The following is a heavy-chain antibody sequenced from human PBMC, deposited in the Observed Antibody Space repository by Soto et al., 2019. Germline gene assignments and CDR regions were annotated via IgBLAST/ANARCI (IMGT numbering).Heavy chain of an antibody. J-gene: IGHJ4*02. Sequence: GGSLRLSCAASGFTFSSYSMNWVRQAPGKGLEWVSYIRGSDSTIYYADSVKGRFTISIDNARNSLYLQMNSLRDEDTAVYYCARGTATVDYWGQGTLVTVSS. V-gene: IGHV3-48*02. CDR3: ARGTATVDY. D-gene: IGHD5-12*01. CDR1: GFTFSSYS. CDR2: IRGSDSTI.